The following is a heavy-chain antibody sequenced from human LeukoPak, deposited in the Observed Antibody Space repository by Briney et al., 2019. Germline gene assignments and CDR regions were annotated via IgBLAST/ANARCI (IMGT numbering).Heavy chain of an antibody. CDR1: GYSFISYY. CDR2: IDISSDTT. J-gene: IGHJ4*02. D-gene: IGHD6-6*01. V-gene: IGHV1-46*01. Sequence: ASGKLSCKASGYSFISYYIHWVRQAPGQGLGWMGMIDISSDTTNYAKKFQGRISMTRDTSTSTAYVDLSSLTSEETALYYCTRPRSPQDESPFDCWGQGTLVTVSS. CDR3: TRPRSPQDESPFDC.